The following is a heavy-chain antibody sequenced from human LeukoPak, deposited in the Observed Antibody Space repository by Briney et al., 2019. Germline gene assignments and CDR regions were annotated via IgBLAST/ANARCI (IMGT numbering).Heavy chain of an antibody. D-gene: IGHD2-2*01. CDR3: ARVMGLTLPTARTRYLNYGMDV. V-gene: IGHV4-59*08. CDR2: IYYSGST. CDR1: GGSISSYY. Sequence: SETLSLTCTVSGGSISSYYWSWIRQPPGKGLEWIGYIYYSGSTYYNPSLKSRVTMSVDTSKNQFSLKLSSVTAADTAVYYCARVMGLTLPTARTRYLNYGMDVWGQGTTVTVSS. J-gene: IGHJ6*02.